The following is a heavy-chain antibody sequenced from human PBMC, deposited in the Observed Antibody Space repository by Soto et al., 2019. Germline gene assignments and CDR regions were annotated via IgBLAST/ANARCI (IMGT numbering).Heavy chain of an antibody. V-gene: IGHV4-61*01. CDR1: GGSVSSGSYY. J-gene: IGHJ6*02. CDR3: ARDRSYYDCWSGEGYYYYYGMDV. Sequence: QVQLQESGPGLVKPSETLSLTCTVSGGSVSSGSYYWSWIRQPPGTGLEWIGYIYYSGSTNYNPSLKSRVTISVDTSKNQFSLKLRSVTAADTAVYYCARDRSYYDCWSGEGYYYYYGMDVWGQGTTVTVSS. D-gene: IGHD3-3*01. CDR2: IYYSGST.